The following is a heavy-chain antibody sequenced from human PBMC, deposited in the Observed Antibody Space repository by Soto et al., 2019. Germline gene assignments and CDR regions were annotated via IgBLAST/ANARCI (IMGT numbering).Heavy chain of an antibody. CDR1: GFTFSSYI. J-gene: IGHJ4*02. CDR3: ARDSAGEGGY. Sequence: DLEESGVGVVQPGRSLRISCAASGFTFSSYIMHWVRQAPGKGLEWVAAVSFDGSDKYYPESVKGRFTISRDNSKNTLFLQMNSLRAEDTAVYYCARDSAGEGGYWGQGTLVTVSS. V-gene: IGHV3-30-3*01. CDR2: VSFDGSDK. D-gene: IGHD3-16*01.